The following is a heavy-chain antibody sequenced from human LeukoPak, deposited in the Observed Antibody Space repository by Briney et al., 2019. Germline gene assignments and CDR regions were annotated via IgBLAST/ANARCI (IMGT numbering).Heavy chain of an antibody. CDR2: IYYSGST. J-gene: IGHJ6*02. Sequence: SETLSLTCTVSGGSISSYYWSWIRQPPGKGLEWIGYIYYSGSTNYSPSLKSRVTISVDTSKNQFSLKLSSVTAADTAVYYCARVRAIAGYYGMDVWGQGTTVTVSS. V-gene: IGHV4-59*01. CDR3: ARVRAIAGYYGMDV. CDR1: GGSISSYY.